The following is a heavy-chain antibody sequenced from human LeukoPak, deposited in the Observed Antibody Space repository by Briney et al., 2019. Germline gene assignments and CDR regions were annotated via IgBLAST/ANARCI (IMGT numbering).Heavy chain of an antibody. CDR3: ARVVRRLLPRGVTPDNSYYYGMDI. D-gene: IGHD3-10*01. J-gene: IGHJ6*02. V-gene: IGHV4-31*03. Sequence: SETLSLTYTVSGGSISSGGYYWSWLRQHPGKGLEWIGYIYYSGSTYYNPSVKSRVTISVDTSKNQFYLKLSSVTAADTAVYYCARVVRRLLPRGVTPDNSYYYGMDIWGQGTTVTVSS. CDR1: GGSISSGGYY. CDR2: IYYSGST.